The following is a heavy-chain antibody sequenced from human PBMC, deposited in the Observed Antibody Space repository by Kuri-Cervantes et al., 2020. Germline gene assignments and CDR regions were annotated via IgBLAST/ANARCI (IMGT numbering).Heavy chain of an antibody. V-gene: IGHV4-4*02. CDR1: GGSISSSNW. J-gene: IGHJ2*01. CDR2: IYHSGST. Sequence: SETLSLTCAVSGGSISSSNWWSWVRQPPGKGLEWIGEIYHSGSTYYNPSLKSRVTISVDTSKNQFSLKLSSVTAADTAVYYCASEGRYYDSSGYLWGRGTLVTVSS. D-gene: IGHD3-22*01. CDR3: ASEGRYYDSSGYL.